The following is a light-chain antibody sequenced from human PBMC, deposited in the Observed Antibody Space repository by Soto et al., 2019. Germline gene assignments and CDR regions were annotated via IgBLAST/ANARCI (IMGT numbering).Light chain of an antibody. Sequence: QSALTQPRSVSGSPGQSVTLSCTGTSSDVGGYHYVSWYQQHPGKAPKLMIYEVSNRPSGVSNRFSGSKSGNTASLTISGLQAEDEADYYCSSYTSSSTLYVFGTGTQLTVL. V-gene: IGLV2-14*01. CDR3: SSYTSSSTLYV. J-gene: IGLJ1*01. CDR1: SSDVGGYHY. CDR2: EVS.